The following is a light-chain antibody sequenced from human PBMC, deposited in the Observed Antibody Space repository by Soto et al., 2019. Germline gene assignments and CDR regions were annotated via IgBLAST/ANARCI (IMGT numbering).Light chain of an antibody. CDR1: SSDVGGYNY. V-gene: IGLV2-14*01. J-gene: IGLJ2*01. CDR2: EVS. CDR3: SSYTGSSPV. Sequence: QSVLTQPASVSGSPGQSITISCTGTSSDVGGYNYVSWYQHHPGKAPRLMIYEVSNRPSGVSNRFSGSKSGNTASLTISGLQAEHEADYYCSSYTGSSPVFGGGTKLTVL.